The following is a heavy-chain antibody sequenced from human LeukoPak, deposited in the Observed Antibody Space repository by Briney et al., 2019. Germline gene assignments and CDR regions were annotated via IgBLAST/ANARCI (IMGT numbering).Heavy chain of an antibody. V-gene: IGHV3-33*01. Sequence: GGSLRLSCAASGFTFSSYGMHWVRQAPGKGLEWVAVIWYDGSNKYYADSVKGRFTISRDNSKNTPYLQMNSLRDEDTAVYYCARDGYYGSGSQTYYYYYYGMDVWGKGTTVTVSS. J-gene: IGHJ6*04. D-gene: IGHD3-10*01. CDR3: ARDGYYGSGSQTYYYYYYGMDV. CDR2: IWYDGSNK. CDR1: GFTFSSYG.